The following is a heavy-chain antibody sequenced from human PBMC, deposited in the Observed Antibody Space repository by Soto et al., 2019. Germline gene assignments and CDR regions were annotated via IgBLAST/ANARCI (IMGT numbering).Heavy chain of an antibody. V-gene: IGHV1-69*06. CDR3: ARGSRETGSYYRSYFDY. Sequence: SVKVSCKASGGTFSSYAISWVRQAPGQGLEWMGGIIPIFGTANYAQKFQGRVTITADKSTSTAYMELSSLRSEDTAVYYCARGSRETGSYYRSYFDYWGQGTLVTVSS. J-gene: IGHJ4*02. CDR1: GGTFSSYA. CDR2: IIPIFGTA. D-gene: IGHD1-26*01.